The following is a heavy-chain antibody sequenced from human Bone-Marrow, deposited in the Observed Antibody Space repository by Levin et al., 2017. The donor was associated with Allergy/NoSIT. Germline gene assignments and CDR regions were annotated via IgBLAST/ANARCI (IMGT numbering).Heavy chain of an antibody. D-gene: IGHD2-15*01. V-gene: IGHV4-39*07. CDR3: ARDLRWWQHENWFDP. Sequence: SETLSLTCTVSGGSISSSSYYWGWIRQPPGKGLEWIGSIYYSGSTYYNPSLKSRVTISVDTSKNQFSLKLSSVTAADTAVYYCARDLRWWQHENWFDPWGQGTLVTVSS. J-gene: IGHJ5*02. CDR1: GGSISSSSYY. CDR2: IYYSGST.